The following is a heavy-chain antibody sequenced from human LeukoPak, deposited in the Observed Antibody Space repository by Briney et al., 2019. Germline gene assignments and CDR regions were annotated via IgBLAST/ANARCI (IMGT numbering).Heavy chain of an antibody. D-gene: IGHD2-15*01. CDR3: ARHLATSGSHPLDY. Sequence: RGSLSDSCAASGFTFTNYAMSWVRQAPGKGLEWVSAISGIGNAIFYADSVKGRFTISRDGSKNTLSLQMSSLRAEDTAVYYCARHLATSGSHPLDYWGRG. J-gene: IGHJ4*02. CDR2: ISGIGNAI. V-gene: IGHV3-23*01. CDR1: GFTFTNYA.